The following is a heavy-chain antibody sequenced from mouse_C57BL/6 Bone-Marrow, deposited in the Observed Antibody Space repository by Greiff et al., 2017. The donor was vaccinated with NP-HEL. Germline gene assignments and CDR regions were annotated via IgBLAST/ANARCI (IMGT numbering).Heavy chain of an antibody. D-gene: IGHD2-4*01. V-gene: IGHV3-6*01. CDR2: ISYDGSN. J-gene: IGHJ1*03. Sequence: EVQVVESGPGLVKPSQSLSLTCSVTGYSITSGYYWNWIRQFPGNKLEWMGYISYDGSNNYNPSLKNRISITRDTSKNQFFLKLNSVTTEDTATYYCARGGDYEGYFDVWGTGTTVTVSS. CDR1: GYSITSGYY. CDR3: ARGGDYEGYFDV.